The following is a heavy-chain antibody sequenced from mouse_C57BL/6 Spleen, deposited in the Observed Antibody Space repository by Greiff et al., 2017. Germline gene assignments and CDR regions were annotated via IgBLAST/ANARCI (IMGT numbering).Heavy chain of an antibody. CDR2: INPSSGYT. V-gene: IGHV1-4*01. CDR1: GYTFTSYT. Sequence: VKLVESGAELARPGASVKMSCKASGYTFTSYTMHWVKQRPGQGLEWIGYINPSSGYTKYNQKFKDKATLTADKSSSTAYMQLSSLTSEDSAVYYCARRETGYWYVDVWGTGTTVTVSS. J-gene: IGHJ1*03. D-gene: IGHD4-1*01. CDR3: ARRETGYWYVDV.